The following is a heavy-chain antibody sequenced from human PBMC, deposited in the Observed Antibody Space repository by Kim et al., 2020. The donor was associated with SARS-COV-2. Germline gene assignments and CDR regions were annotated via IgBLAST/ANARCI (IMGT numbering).Heavy chain of an antibody. CDR2: IYPGDSDT. D-gene: IGHD3-16*01. V-gene: IGHV5-51*01. CDR3: ARSAGPYDYYFDY. Sequence: PGKGLEWMGIIYPGDSDTSYSPSVQGQVTISADKSTTTAYLQWSRLKASDTAMYYCARSAGPYDYYFDYWGQGTLVTVSS. J-gene: IGHJ4*02.